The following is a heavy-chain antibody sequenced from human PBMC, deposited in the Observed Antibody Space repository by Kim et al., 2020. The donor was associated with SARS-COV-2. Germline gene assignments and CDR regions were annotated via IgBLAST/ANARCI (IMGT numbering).Heavy chain of an antibody. V-gene: IGHV4-30-2*01. CDR1: GGSVSSGGYS. CDR2: IYNSENT. D-gene: IGHD6-13*01. Sequence: SETLSLTCAVSGGSVSSGGYSWSWIRQPPGKALEWIGYIYNSENTYYNPSLKRRVTISVDRSKNQFSLRLNSVTAADTAVYYCASARIAATGTVDFWGQG. CDR3: ASARIAATGTVDF. J-gene: IGHJ4*02.